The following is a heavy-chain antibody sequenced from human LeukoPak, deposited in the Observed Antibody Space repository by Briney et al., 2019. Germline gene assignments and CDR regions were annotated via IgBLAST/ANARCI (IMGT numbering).Heavy chain of an antibody. V-gene: IGHV4-34*01. CDR2: INHSGST. CDR1: GGSFSGYY. CDR3: ARGSKRFQNFTRFDY. D-gene: IGHD3-16*01. Sequence: SETLSLTCAVYGGSFSGYYWSWIRQPPGKGLEWIGEINHSGSTNYNPSLKSRVTISVDTSKNQFSLKLSSVTAADTAVYYCARGSKRFQNFTRFDYWGQGTLVTVSS. J-gene: IGHJ4*02.